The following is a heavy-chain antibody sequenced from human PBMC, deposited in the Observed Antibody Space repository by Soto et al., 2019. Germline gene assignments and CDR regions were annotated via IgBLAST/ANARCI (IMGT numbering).Heavy chain of an antibody. CDR2: INPSGGST. CDR3: AREGIAVAGTEYGMDV. D-gene: IGHD6-19*01. J-gene: IGHJ6*02. V-gene: IGHV1-46*01. Sequence: SCKASGYTFTSYYMHRVRQAPGQGLEWMGIINPSGGSTSYAQKFQGRVTMTRDTSTSTVYMELSSLRSEDTAVYYCAREGIAVAGTEYGMDVWGQGTTVTVSS. CDR1: GYTFTSYY.